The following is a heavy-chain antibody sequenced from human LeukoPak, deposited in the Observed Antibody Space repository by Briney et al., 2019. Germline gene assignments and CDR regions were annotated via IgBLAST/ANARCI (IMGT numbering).Heavy chain of an antibody. J-gene: IGHJ4*02. D-gene: IGHD1-14*01. CDR2: IYYSGST. CDR1: GGSISSSSYY. V-gene: IGHV4-39*07. CDR3: ASENRYYFDY. Sequence: SETLSLTCTVSGGSISSSSYYWGWIRQPPGKGLEWIGSIYYSGSTYYNPSLKSRVTISVDTSKNRFSLKLSSVTAADTAVYYCASENRYYFDYWGQGTLVTVSS.